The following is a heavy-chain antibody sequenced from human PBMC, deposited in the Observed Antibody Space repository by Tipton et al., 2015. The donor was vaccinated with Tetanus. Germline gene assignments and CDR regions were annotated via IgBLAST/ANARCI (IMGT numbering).Heavy chain of an antibody. CDR1: GFTFRDYW. V-gene: IGHV3-7*01. D-gene: IGHD2-2*01. J-gene: IGHJ5*02. CDR2: IKQDGSET. Sequence: GSLRLSCAASGFTFRDYWMTWVRQAPGKGLEWVANIKQDGSETSYVDSVKGRFTVSRDNAKISLSLQMNSLRAEDTAVYYCARGLRRLVCTSASCHPNWCDPWGQGTLVTVSS. CDR3: ARGLRRLVCTSASCHPNWCDP.